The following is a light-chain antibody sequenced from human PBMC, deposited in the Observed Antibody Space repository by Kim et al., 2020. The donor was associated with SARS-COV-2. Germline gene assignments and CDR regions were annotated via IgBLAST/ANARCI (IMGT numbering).Light chain of an antibody. CDR3: QAWDSSTHHYV. V-gene: IGLV3-1*01. Sequence: SPGQTASITCSGYKLGDKYVSWCQQKPGQSPVVVIYQDNRRPSGIPERFSGSNSGNTATLTISGTQAMDEADYYCQAWDSSTHHYVFGAGTKVTVL. J-gene: IGLJ1*01. CDR2: QDN. CDR1: KLGDKY.